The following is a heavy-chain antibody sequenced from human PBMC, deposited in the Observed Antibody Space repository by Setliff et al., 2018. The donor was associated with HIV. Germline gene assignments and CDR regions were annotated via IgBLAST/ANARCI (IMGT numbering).Heavy chain of an antibody. CDR3: ARELCTGGYCYSDY. J-gene: IGHJ4*02. V-gene: IGHV3-7*01. D-gene: IGHD2-8*02. CDR2: INQDGSVT. Sequence: GGSLRLSCVASGFTFSTYWMSWVRQAPGKGLEFVANINQDGSVTNYVDSVKGRFTISRDNARNLVYLQMSSLRAEDTAVFYCARELCTGGYCYSDYWGQGTLVTVSS. CDR1: GFTFSTYW.